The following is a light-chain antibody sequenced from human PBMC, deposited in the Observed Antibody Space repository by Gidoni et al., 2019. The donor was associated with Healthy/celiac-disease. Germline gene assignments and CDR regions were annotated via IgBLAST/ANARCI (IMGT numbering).Light chain of an antibody. V-gene: IGKV1-39*01. CDR3: QQSYSTLWT. CDR2: AAS. Sequence: QMTQSPSSLYASVGARVTITCRASQSISSYLNWYQQKPGKAPKLLIYAASSLQSGVPSRFSGSGSGTDFTLTISSLQPEDFATYYCQQSYSTLWTFGQGTKVEIK. CDR1: QSISSY. J-gene: IGKJ1*01.